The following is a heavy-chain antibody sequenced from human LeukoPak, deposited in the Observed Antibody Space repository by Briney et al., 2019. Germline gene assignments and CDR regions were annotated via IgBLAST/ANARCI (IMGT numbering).Heavy chain of an antibody. Sequence: SETLSLTCTVSGGSISSYYWSWIRQPPGKGLEWIGYIYYSGSTNYNPSLKSRVTISVDTSKNQFSLKLSSVTAADTAVYYCAGAGGGASSGYYFDYWGQGTLVTVSS. V-gene: IGHV4-59*01. D-gene: IGHD1-26*01. CDR1: GGSISSYY. J-gene: IGHJ4*02. CDR2: IYYSGST. CDR3: AGAGGGASSGYYFDY.